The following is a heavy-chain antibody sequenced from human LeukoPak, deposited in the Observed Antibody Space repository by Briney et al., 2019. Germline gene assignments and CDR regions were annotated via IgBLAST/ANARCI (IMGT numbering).Heavy chain of an antibody. Sequence: SETLSLTCTVSGGSISTYSWTWIRQPPGKGLEWIGYIFYSGTTNYNPSLKSRVTMSVDTSNNQFSLKLSSVTAADTAVYYCARHNRDWYDFDYWGQGTLVTVSS. CDR1: GGSISTYS. CDR3: ARHNRDWYDFDY. CDR2: IFYSGTT. V-gene: IGHV4-59*08. D-gene: IGHD6-19*01. J-gene: IGHJ4*02.